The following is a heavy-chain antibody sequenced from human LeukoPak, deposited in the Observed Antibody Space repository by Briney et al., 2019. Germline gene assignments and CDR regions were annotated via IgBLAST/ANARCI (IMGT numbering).Heavy chain of an antibody. CDR1: GFTFSSYS. D-gene: IGHD3-10*01. J-gene: IGHJ6*04. CDR3: ARDGRDGSGSYYNYYYGMDV. CDR2: ISSSSSYI. Sequence: PGGSLRLSCAASGFTFSSYSMNWVRQAPGKGLEWVSSISSSSSYIYYADSVKGRFTISRDNAKNSLYLQMNSLRAEGTAVYYCARDGRDGSGSYYNYYYGMDVWGKGTTVTVSS. V-gene: IGHV3-21*01.